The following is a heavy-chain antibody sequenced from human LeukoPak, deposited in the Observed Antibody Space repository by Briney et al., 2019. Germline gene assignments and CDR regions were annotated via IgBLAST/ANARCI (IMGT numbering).Heavy chain of an antibody. CDR2: INAGDGST. Sequence: ASVKVSCKASGYILAKYDIHWVRQAPGQRLEWMGWINAGDGSTRYSQKFHGGVTITRDTSASTAYMELSSLRSEDTAVYYCASSILLVPVASHLNYGVDVWGQGTTVTVSS. J-gene: IGHJ6*02. CDR3: ASSILLVPVASHLNYGVDV. V-gene: IGHV1-3*01. CDR1: GYILAKYD. D-gene: IGHD2-8*02.